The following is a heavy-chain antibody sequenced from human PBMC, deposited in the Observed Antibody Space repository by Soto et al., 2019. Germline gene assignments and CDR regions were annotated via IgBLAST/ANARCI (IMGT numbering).Heavy chain of an antibody. D-gene: IGHD4-17*01. CDR2: IVPVFGTT. V-gene: IGHV1-69*01. CDR3: ARSRATTVVFDI. CDR1: GASFRTDA. J-gene: IGHJ3*02. Sequence: QVQLVKSGTEVKNPGSSVRVSCKASGASFRTDAISWVRQAPGQGLEWMGRIVPVFGTTNFAQRFQGRVTITADESTRTAYMDLSSLRSEDTAVYYCARSRATTVVFDIWGQGTIVTVSS.